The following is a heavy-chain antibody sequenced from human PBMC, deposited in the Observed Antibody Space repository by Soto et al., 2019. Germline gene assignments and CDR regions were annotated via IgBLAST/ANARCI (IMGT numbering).Heavy chain of an antibody. CDR3: ARHSGYAVYAFDI. D-gene: IGHD5-12*01. Sequence: SETLSLTCAVYGGSFSGYYWSWIRQPPGKGLEWIGEINHSGSTNYNPSLKSRVTISVDTSKNHFSLKLSFVTAADTAVYYCARHSGYAVYAFDIWGQGTMVTVSS. CDR1: GGSFSGYY. V-gene: IGHV4-34*01. J-gene: IGHJ3*02. CDR2: INHSGST.